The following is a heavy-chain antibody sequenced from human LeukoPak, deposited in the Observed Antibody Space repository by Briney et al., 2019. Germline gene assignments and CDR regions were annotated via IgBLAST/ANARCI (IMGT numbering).Heavy chain of an antibody. CDR3: AREAYDYVWGSYRYFVDY. V-gene: IGHV3-21*01. CDR2: TSSSSSYI. CDR1: GFTFSSYS. Sequence: GGSLRLSCAASGFTFSSYSMNWVRQAPGKGLEWVSSTSSSSSYIYYADSVKGRFTISRDNAKNSLYLQMNSLRAEDTAVYYCAREAYDYVWGSYRYFVDYWGQGTLVTVSS. J-gene: IGHJ4*02. D-gene: IGHD3-16*02.